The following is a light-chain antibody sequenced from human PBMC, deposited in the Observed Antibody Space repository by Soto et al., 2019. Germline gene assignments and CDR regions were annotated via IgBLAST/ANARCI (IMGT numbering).Light chain of an antibody. CDR2: GAS. Sequence: EVVMTQSPATLSVSPGERATLSCRASQSVNDKVAWFQQKPGQAPRLLIYGASSRATGIPDRFSGSGSGTDFTLTISRLEPEDFAVYYCQQYGSSPFGGGTKVDIK. CDR1: QSVNDK. V-gene: IGKV3-20*01. J-gene: IGKJ4*01. CDR3: QQYGSSP.